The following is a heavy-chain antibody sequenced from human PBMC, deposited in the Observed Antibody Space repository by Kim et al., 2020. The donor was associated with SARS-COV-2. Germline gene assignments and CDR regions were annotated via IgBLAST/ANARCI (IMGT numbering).Heavy chain of an antibody. D-gene: IGHD4-17*01. Sequence: GGSLRLSCAVSGFSVSNNFMSWVRQAPGKGLECVSLLYSGGTTHYADSVKGRFTISRDNSKNTVYLQMSSLRAEDTAIYYCAREDYHKFDYWGQGTLVTV. V-gene: IGHV3-53*01. CDR2: LYSGGTT. J-gene: IGHJ4*02. CDR1: GFSVSNNF. CDR3: AREDYHKFDY.